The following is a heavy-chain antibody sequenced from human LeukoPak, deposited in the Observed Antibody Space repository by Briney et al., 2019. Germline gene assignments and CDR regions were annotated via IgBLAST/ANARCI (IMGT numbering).Heavy chain of an antibody. CDR3: ARPRYCSSISCYFHAFDV. V-gene: IGHV3-7*01. J-gene: IGHJ3*01. Sequence: GGSLRLSCAASGFNFNTFWMTWVRQAPGKGLEWVANIKEDGSEEYYADSVKGRFTISRDNAKNSLYLQMNSLRAEDTAVYYCARPRYCSSISCYFHAFDVWGQGTMVTVSS. CDR1: GFNFNTFW. CDR2: IKEDGSEE. D-gene: IGHD2-2*01.